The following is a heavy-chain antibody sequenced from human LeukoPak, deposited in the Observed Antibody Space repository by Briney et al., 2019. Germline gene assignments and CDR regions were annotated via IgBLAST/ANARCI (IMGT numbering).Heavy chain of an antibody. CDR2: FYSDDKT. D-gene: IGHD3-22*01. CDR1: AFTVSHTY. CDR3: ARLGSGYYFAFDL. J-gene: IGHJ2*01. Sequence: NPGGSLRLSCPASAFTVSHTYMGWVRQAPGKGLEWVSLFYSDDKTYYADSVKGRFTISRDTSKNTLSLQMHRLRDADTAVYYCARLGSGYYFAFDLWGRGTLVTASS. V-gene: IGHV3-66*04.